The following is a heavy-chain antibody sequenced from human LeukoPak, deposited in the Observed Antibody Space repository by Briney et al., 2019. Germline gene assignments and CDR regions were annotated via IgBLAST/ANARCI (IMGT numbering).Heavy chain of an antibody. D-gene: IGHD6-6*01. CDR3: ARDSSSAIYYYYYMDV. V-gene: IGHV3-21*01. CDR1: GFTFSSYS. CDR2: ISSSSSYI. J-gene: IGHJ6*03. Sequence: GGSLRLSCAASGFTFSSYSMNWVRQAPGKGLEWVSSISSSSSYIYYADSVKGRFTISRDNAKNSLYLQMNSLRAEDTAVYYRARDSSSAIYYYYYMDVWGKGTTVTVSS.